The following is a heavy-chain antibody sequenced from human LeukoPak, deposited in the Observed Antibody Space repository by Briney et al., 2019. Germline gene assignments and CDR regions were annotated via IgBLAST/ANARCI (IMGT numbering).Heavy chain of an antibody. CDR3: ARGLPLTFDHTPEGQYCYYMEV. CDR1: GYTFTGYY. D-gene: IGHD1-14*01. Sequence: ASVKVSCKASGYTFTGYYIQWVRQAPGQGLEWMGWINSKSGGTNFAQKFQGRVTMTRDTSSSTAYMELSRLRSDDTAMYYCARGLPLTFDHTPEGQYCYYMEVWGTGTTVTISS. V-gene: IGHV1-2*02. J-gene: IGHJ6*03. CDR2: INSKSGGT.